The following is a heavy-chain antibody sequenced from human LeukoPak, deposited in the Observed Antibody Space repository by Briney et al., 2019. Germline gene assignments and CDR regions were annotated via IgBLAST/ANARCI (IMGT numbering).Heavy chain of an antibody. CDR3: AKGGIAVADTFPIPLFDY. V-gene: IGHV3-23*01. CDR1: GFTFSSYA. Sequence: PGGSLRLSCAASGFTFSSYAMSWVRQAPGKGLEWVSAISGSGGSTYYADSVKGRFTISRDNSKYTLYLQMNSLRAEDTAVYYCAKGGIAVADTFPIPLFDYWGQGTLVTVSS. J-gene: IGHJ4*02. D-gene: IGHD6-19*01. CDR2: ISGSGGST.